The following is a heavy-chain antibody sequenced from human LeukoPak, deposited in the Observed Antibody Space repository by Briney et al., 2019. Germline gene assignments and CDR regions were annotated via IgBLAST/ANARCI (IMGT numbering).Heavy chain of an antibody. Sequence: ASVKVSCKASGYTFTSYDINWVRQATGQGLEWMGWMNPNSGNTGYAQKFQGRVTMTRSTSISTAYMELSSLRSEDTAVYYCARWGRHATVTTSSNAFDIWGQGTMVTVSS. CDR2: MNPNSGNT. CDR1: GYTFTSYD. V-gene: IGHV1-8*01. D-gene: IGHD4-17*01. CDR3: ARWGRHATVTTSSNAFDI. J-gene: IGHJ3*02.